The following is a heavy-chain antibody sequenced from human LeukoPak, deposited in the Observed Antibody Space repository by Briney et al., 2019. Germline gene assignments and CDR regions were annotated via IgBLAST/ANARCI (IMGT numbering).Heavy chain of an antibody. CDR1: GFTFSSYS. V-gene: IGHV4-34*01. D-gene: IGHD3-10*01. CDR2: INHSGST. CDR3: ARSRPYGSGSYVFDY. J-gene: IGHJ4*02. Sequence: GSLRLSCAASGFTFSSYSMNWVRQPPGKGLEWIGEINHSGSTNYNPSLKSRVTISVDTSKNQFSLKLSSVTAADTAVYYCARSRPYGSGSYVFDYWGQGTLVTVSS.